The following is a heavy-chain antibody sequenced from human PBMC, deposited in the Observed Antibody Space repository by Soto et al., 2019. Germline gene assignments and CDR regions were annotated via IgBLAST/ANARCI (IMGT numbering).Heavy chain of an antibody. CDR1: GFNFDNYG. D-gene: IGHD3-16*01. J-gene: IGHJ4*02. Sequence: GGSLRLSCVASGFNFDNYGMSWVRQAPGEGLEWVSAIKNDGTSTYYAASVEDRFTIPRDNSKNTLYLQLNSLRAEDTAVYYCAQLGLMTFSHKHYFNHWGRGTLVTVSS. CDR2: IKNDGTST. V-gene: IGHV3-23*01. CDR3: AQLGLMTFSHKHYFNH.